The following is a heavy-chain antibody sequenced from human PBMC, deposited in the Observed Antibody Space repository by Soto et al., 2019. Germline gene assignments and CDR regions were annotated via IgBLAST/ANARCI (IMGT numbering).Heavy chain of an antibody. D-gene: IGHD6-6*01. Sequence: GASVKVSCKASGYTFTSYGISWVRQAPGQGLEWMGGIIPIFGTANYAQKFQGRVTITADESTSTAYMELSSLRSEDTAVYYCAGEYSSSGVYYYYGMDVWGQGTTVTVSS. CDR3: AGEYSSSGVYYYYGMDV. CDR2: IIPIFGTA. V-gene: IGHV1-69*13. CDR1: GYTFTSYG. J-gene: IGHJ6*02.